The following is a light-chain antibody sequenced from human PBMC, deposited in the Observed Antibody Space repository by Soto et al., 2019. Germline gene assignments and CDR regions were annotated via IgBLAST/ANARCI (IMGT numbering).Light chain of an antibody. Sequence: EIGMTQSPATLSVSPGDRATLSCRASESVTSSLAWYQQKPGQAPRLLIYGASNRATGIPERFSGSGSGTDFTLTISRLEPEDFAVYYCQQYGSSGTFGQGTKVAIK. CDR3: QQYGSSGT. CDR1: ESVTSS. CDR2: GAS. V-gene: IGKV3-20*01. J-gene: IGKJ1*01.